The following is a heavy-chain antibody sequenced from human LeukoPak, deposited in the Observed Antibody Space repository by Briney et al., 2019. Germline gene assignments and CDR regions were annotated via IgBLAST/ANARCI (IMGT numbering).Heavy chain of an antibody. Sequence: GGSLRLSCAATGFTISSSATTWVRQAPGKGLDWDSTITRTGSNTFYADSVKGRFTISRDNSNNTLYLQMNSLRVEDTAIYFCAKDMGGRLGPWGQGTLVTVSS. D-gene: IGHD1-26*01. CDR1: GFTISSSA. J-gene: IGHJ5*02. CDR2: ITRTGSNT. V-gene: IGHV3-23*01. CDR3: AKDMGGRLGP.